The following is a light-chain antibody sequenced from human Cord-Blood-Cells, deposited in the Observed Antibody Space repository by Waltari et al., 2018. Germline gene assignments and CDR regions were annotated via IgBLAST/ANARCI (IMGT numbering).Light chain of an antibody. J-gene: IGLJ1*01. V-gene: IGLV2-23*01. CDR3: CSYAGSSYV. CDR2: EGS. Sequence: QSALTQPAYVPGSPGPSITISCTGTSRAVGSYNLVSWYQQHPGKAPKLTIYEGSKRPSGVSNRFSGSKSGNTASLTISGLQAEDEAHYYCCSYAGSSYVFGTGTTVTVL. CDR1: SRAVGSYNL.